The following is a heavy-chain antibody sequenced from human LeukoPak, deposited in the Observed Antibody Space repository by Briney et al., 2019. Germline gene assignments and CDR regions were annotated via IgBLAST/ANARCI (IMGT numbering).Heavy chain of an antibody. CDR1: GFTFRSYD. CDR3: AKEGVEAATVDY. V-gene: IGHV3-30*18. CDR2: ISYDGSNK. J-gene: IGHJ4*02. Sequence: GGSLRLSCAASGFTFRSYDMHWVRQAPGKGLQWVAVISYDGSNKYHTDSVKGRYTISRDNSKNTLYLQMNSLRAEDTAVYYCAKEGVEAATVDYWGQGSLVTVSS. D-gene: IGHD6-13*01.